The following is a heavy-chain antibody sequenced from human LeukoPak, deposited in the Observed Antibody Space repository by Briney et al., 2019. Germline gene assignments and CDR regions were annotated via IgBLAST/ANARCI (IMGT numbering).Heavy chain of an antibody. Sequence: GGSLRLSCAASGLTFSKYWMSWVRQAPGKGLEWVAIINEDGTGKYYVDSVKGRFTISRDNAENALYLQMNSLRAEDTAVYYCARDYYDATGYYYFDYWGQGTLVTVSS. V-gene: IGHV3-7*04. CDR1: GLTFSKYW. CDR3: ARDYYDATGYYYFDY. D-gene: IGHD3-22*01. CDR2: INEDGTGK. J-gene: IGHJ4*02.